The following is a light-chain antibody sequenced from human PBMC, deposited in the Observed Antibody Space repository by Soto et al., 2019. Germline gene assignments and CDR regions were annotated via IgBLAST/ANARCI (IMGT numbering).Light chain of an antibody. V-gene: IGKV3-11*01. CDR3: QQRYNWLT. J-gene: IGKJ4*01. CDR2: DAS. Sequence: EVVMTQSTSTLSVSPGEGVTLSWGAGQNIRSYLAWYQQKSGQAPRLLIHDASNRAPGTPARFSGSGSGTDFTLTISSLEPEDSAVYYCQQRYNWLTFGGGTKVDIK. CDR1: QNIRSY.